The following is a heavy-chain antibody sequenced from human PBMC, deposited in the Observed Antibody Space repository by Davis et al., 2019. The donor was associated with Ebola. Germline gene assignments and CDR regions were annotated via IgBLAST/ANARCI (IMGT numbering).Heavy chain of an antibody. CDR1: GFTFSGTA. V-gene: IGHV3-64*01. CDR3: ARSYYDSSGYYSRLGAFDI. D-gene: IGHD3-22*01. Sequence: GESLKISCAASGFTFSGTAMHWVRQAPGKGLEYVSAISSNGGSTYYANSVKGRFTISRDNSKNTLYLQMGSLRAEDMAVYYCARSYYDSSGYYSRLGAFDIWGQGTMVTVSS. CDR2: ISSNGGST. J-gene: IGHJ3*02.